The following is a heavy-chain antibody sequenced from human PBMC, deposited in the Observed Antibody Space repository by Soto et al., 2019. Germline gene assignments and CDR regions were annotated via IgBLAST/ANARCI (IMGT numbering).Heavy chain of an antibody. CDR1: GLTISNAW. CDR3: TTGSGEGV. Sequence: EVQLVESGGGFIYPGGSLRLSCAASGLTISNAWMNWVRQAPGKGLEWVGRIKTNTEGGTTHYAAAVKGRFTVSRDDSKNTLYLQMNSLKTEDTAVYYCTTGSGEGVWGQGTTVTVSS. V-gene: IGHV3-15*07. J-gene: IGHJ6*02. CDR2: IKTNTEGGTT. D-gene: IGHD1-26*01.